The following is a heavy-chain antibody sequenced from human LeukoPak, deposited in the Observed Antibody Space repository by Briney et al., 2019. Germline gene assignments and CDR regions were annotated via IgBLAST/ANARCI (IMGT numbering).Heavy chain of an antibody. Sequence: SQTLSLTCTVSGGSISSGSSYWSWIRQPAGKGLEWIGHIYTSGSTNYNPSLKSRVTISVDTSKSQFSLKLSSVTAADTAVYYCARDQGDGYNYYYYYYMDVWGKGTTVTVSS. J-gene: IGHJ6*03. V-gene: IGHV4-61*09. CDR2: IYTSGST. CDR1: GGSISSGSSY. CDR3: ARDQGDGYNYYYYYYMDV. D-gene: IGHD5-24*01.